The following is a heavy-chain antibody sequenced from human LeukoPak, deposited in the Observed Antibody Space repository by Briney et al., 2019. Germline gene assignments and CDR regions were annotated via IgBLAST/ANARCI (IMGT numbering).Heavy chain of an antibody. J-gene: IGHJ4*02. CDR2: ISSSSSYI. D-gene: IGHD5-12*01. V-gene: IGHV3-21*01. CDR3: ARLLSGYDPTPDY. CDR1: GFTFSSYS. Sequence: GGSLRLSCAASGFTFSSYSMNWVRQAPGKGLEWVSSISSSSSYIYYADSVKGRFTISRDNAKNSLYLQMNSLRAEDTAVYYCARLLSGYDPTPDYWGQGTLVTVSS.